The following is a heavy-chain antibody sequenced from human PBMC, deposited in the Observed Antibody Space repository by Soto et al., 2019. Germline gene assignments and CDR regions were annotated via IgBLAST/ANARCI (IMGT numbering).Heavy chain of an antibody. CDR2: INHSGST. Sequence: SETLSLTCAVYGGSFSCYYWIWIRQPPGKGLEWIGEINHSGSTNYNPSLKSRVTISVDTSKNQFSLKLSSVTAADTAVYYCARGRWTYYYDSSGYYFDYWGQGTLVTVSS. V-gene: IGHV4-34*01. D-gene: IGHD3-22*01. J-gene: IGHJ4*02. CDR1: GGSFSCYY. CDR3: ARGRWTYYYDSSGYYFDY.